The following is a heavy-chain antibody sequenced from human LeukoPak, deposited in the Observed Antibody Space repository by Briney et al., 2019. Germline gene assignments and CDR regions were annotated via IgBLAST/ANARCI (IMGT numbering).Heavy chain of an antibody. V-gene: IGHV5-51*01. CDR3: GRGTYNGYNYGAFDI. J-gene: IGHJ3*02. CDR2: FSPGDSES. CDR1: GYNFSSFW. Sequence: GESLKTSCQGSGYTYGYNFSSFWYGWVRQMPGRGLEWMGIFSPGDSESKYGPSFEGQVTISADKSTNTAYLQWDSLEASDTAMYFCGRGTYNGYNYGAFDIWGQGTVVTVSS. D-gene: IGHD5-24*01.